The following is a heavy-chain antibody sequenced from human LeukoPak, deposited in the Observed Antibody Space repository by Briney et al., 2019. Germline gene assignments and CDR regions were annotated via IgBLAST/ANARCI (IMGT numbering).Heavy chain of an antibody. V-gene: IGHV4-34*01. CDR2: INHSGST. Sequence: SETLSLTCAVYGGSFSGYYWSWIRQPPGKGLEWIGEINHSGSTNYNPSLKSRVTISVDTSKNQFSLKLSSVTAADAAVNYCARRPSFAMVRGFGYYMDVWGKGTTVTISS. CDR3: ARRPSFAMVRGFGYYMDV. D-gene: IGHD3-10*01. CDR1: GGSFSGYY. J-gene: IGHJ6*03.